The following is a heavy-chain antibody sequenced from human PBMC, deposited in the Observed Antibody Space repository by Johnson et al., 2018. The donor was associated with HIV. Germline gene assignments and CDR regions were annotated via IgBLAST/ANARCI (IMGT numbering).Heavy chain of an antibody. CDR3: ARQYRNSGSRTGAFDI. Sequence: QMLLVESGGGVVQPGRSLRLSCVASGFTFSSYAMHWVRQAPGKGLEWVEVISYDGSNKYYADSVKGRFTIYRDNFKNTLYLQMNGLRPEDTAVYYCARQYRNSGSRTGAFDIWGQGTMVTVSS. CDR2: ISYDGSNK. CDR1: GFTFSSYA. V-gene: IGHV3-30*04. J-gene: IGHJ3*02. D-gene: IGHD1-26*01.